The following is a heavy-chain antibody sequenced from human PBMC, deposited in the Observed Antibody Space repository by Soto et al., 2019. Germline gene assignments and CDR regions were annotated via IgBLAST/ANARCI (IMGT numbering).Heavy chain of an antibody. CDR3: ASLYYYDSSGNYGMGV. D-gene: IGHD3-22*01. J-gene: IGHJ6*02. Sequence: PGESLKISCKGSGYSFTSYWIGWVRQMPGKGLEWMGIIYPGDSDTRYSPSFQGQVTISADKSISTAYLQWSSLKASDTAMYYCASLYYYDSSGNYGMGVWGQGTTVTVSS. CDR1: GYSFTSYW. CDR2: IYPGDSDT. V-gene: IGHV5-51*01.